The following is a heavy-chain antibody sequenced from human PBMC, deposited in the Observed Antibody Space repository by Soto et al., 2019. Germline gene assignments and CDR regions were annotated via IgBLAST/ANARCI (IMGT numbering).Heavy chain of an antibody. J-gene: IGHJ4*02. V-gene: IGHV4-34*01. CDR1: GGSFSGYY. CDR3: ARDKITGLFDY. D-gene: IGHD2-8*02. Sequence: QVQLQQWGAGLLKPSETLSLTCAVYGGSFSGYYWTWIRQPQGTGLEWIGEINHRGSTNYNPSLKSRVTISGDTSMNQFSLKLTSVTAEATAVYYCARDKITGLFDYWGQGTLVTVSS. CDR2: INHRGST.